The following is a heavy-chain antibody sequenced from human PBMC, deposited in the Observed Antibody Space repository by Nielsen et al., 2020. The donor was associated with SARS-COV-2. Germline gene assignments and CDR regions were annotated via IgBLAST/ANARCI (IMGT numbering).Heavy chain of an antibody. CDR2: ISGGGDTT. CDR1: GFTFSDYY. CDR3: AKDRLNYDILTGYGHSFDI. V-gene: IGHV3-23*01. D-gene: IGHD3-9*01. Sequence: GESLKISCAASGFTFSDYYMSWVRQAPGKGLEWVSGISGGGDTTYYADSMKGRFTISRDNSKNTLYMQMNSLRAEDTAVYFCAKDRLNYDILTGYGHSFDIWGQGTMVTVSS. J-gene: IGHJ3*02.